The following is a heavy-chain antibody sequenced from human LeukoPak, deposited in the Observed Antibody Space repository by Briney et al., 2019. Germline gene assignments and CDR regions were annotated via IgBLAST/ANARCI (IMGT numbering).Heavy chain of an antibody. Sequence: GGSLRLSCAASGFTFSGYGMHWVRQAPGKALEWVAFIRAHGGDKYCADSVKGRFTISRDNSKNTLSLQMTSLRNEDTAVYYCVRDRDWAFDYWGQGTLVTVSS. D-gene: IGHD3-9*01. V-gene: IGHV3-30*02. CDR3: VRDRDWAFDY. CDR2: IRAHGGDK. J-gene: IGHJ4*02. CDR1: GFTFSGYG.